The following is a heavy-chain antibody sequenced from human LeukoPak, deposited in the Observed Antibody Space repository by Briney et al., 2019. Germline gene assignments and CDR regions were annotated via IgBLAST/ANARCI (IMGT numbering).Heavy chain of an antibody. CDR2: ILYDEK. CDR3: ARYCSGGCYSGVDY. D-gene: IGHD2-15*01. Sequence: GGSLRLSCVASGFTFSSFGMHWVRQAPGRGLEWVALILYDEKYYADSVKGRFTISRDNSKNILYLQMDSLRVEDTAVYYCARYCSGGCYSGVDYWGQGTLVTVPS. CDR1: GFTFSSFG. J-gene: IGHJ4*02. V-gene: IGHV3-33*05.